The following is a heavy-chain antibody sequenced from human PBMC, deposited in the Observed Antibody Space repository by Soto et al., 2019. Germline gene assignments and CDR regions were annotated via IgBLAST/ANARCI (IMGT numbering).Heavy chain of an antibody. V-gene: IGHV1-8*01. D-gene: IGHD7-27*01. CDR3: ARGPRNWGFDY. J-gene: IGHJ4*02. CDR1: EYIFTNYD. Sequence: QVQLVQSGAEVKKPGASVKVSCKASEYIFTNYDFNWVRQAPGQGFEWMGWMNPNNEKTGYAQKFQGRVTMTRDTSISTAYMELSSMRSEDTDVYYCARGPRNWGFDYWGQGTLVIVSS. CDR2: MNPNNEKT.